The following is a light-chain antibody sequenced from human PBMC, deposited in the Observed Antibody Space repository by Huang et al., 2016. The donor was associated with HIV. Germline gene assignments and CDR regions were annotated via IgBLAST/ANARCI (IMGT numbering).Light chain of an antibody. V-gene: IGKV2D-29*02. Sequence: DIVMTQTPLSLSVTPGQPASISCKSSQSLLHSDGETYLYWYLHKPGQSPRLLIYEVSNRVYGVPDRFSGSGSGTDFTLRISRVEAEDVGVYYCMQRTQRPLTFGGGTKVEIK. CDR3: MQRTQRPLT. CDR2: EVS. CDR1: QSLLHSDGETY. J-gene: IGKJ4*01.